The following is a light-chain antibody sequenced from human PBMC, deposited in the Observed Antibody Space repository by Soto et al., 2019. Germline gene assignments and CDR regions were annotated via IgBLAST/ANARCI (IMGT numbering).Light chain of an antibody. J-gene: IGKJ2*01. CDR2: AAS. CDR1: RGLASSY. Sequence: EFVLTQSPVTLSLSPGERAPISXXASRGLASSYLGWYQQKPGQTTRLXXYAASKRATGIPDRFSGSGSGTDFTLTINRLEPEDSAVYYCQQYGSSPPYTFGQGTKVDIK. CDR3: QQYGSSPPYT. V-gene: IGKV3-20*01.